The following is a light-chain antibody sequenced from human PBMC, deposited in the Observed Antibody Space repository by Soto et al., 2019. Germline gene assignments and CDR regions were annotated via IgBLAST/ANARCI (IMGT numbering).Light chain of an antibody. V-gene: IGLV2-14*01. CDR1: SSDVGGYKY. CDR2: EVS. J-gene: IGLJ2*01. Sequence: QSALTQPASVSGSPGQSITISCTGSSSDVGGYKYVSWYQQHPGKAPKLMIYEVSNRPSGVSNRFSGSKSGNTASLTISGLQAEDEADYYCSSYISSSHSAFGGGTKLTVL. CDR3: SSYISSSHSA.